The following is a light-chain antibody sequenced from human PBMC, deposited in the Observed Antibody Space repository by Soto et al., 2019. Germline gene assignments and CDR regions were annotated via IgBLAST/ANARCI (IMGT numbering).Light chain of an antibody. CDR2: EVS. J-gene: IGLJ1*01. CDR3: SSYTSSSTLYV. CDR1: SSDVGGYNY. V-gene: IGLV2-14*01. Sequence: QSVLTQPASVSGSPGQSITISCTGTSSDVGGYNYVSWYQHHPGKAPKLLIYEVSSRPLGVSNRFSGSKSGNTASLTISGLQAEDEADYYCSSYTSSSTLYVFGTGTKLTVL.